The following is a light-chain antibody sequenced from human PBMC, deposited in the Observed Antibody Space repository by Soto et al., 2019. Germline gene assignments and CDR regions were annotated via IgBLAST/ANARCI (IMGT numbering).Light chain of an antibody. CDR1: QGISNW. V-gene: IGKV1-12*01. CDR2: AAS. J-gene: IGKJ5*01. Sequence: DIQMTQSPSSVSASVGDRVTITCRASQGISNWLAWYQQKPGKAPQHLIYAASTLQSGVPSRFSGSGSVTDFSLTISSLQPEDFATYYCQQCNSFPITFCQGTRLEIK. CDR3: QQCNSFPIT.